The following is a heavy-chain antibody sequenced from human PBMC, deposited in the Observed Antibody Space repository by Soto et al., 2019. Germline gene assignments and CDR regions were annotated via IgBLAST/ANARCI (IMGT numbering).Heavy chain of an antibody. Sequence: QVQLQQWGAGLLKPSETLSLTCAVYGGSFSVYYWSWIRQPPGKGLAWIGEIHHSGSTNYHQSLKSRVTISLDTPKNQFSLKLSYVTAADTAVYYCARAVYGRWLQGPSFDYWCQGTLVTVSS. CDR1: GGSFSVYY. V-gene: IGHV4-34*01. CDR3: ARAVYGRWLQGPSFDY. CDR2: IHHSGST. D-gene: IGHD5-12*01. J-gene: IGHJ4*02.